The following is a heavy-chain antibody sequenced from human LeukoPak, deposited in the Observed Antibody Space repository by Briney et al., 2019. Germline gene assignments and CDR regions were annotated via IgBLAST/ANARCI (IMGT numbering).Heavy chain of an antibody. V-gene: IGHV4-39*07. D-gene: IGHD2-8*01. CDR3: ARENYCTNGVCWAFDP. CDR1: GGSISSSDYY. CDR2: IYYTGSS. J-gene: IGHJ5*02. Sequence: NSSETLSLTCTVSGGSISSSDYYWGWIRQPPGKGLEWIGNIYYTGSSSYNSSLKSRVTISVDTSKNQFSLQLSSVTAADTAVYYCARENYCTNGVCWAFDPWGQGTLVTVSS.